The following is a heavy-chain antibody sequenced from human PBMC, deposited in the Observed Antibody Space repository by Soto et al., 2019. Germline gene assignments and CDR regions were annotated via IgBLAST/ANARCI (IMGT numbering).Heavy chain of an antibody. D-gene: IGHD6-19*01. CDR1: GASIIGFY. CDR3: ARAERFPRSWFDP. Sequence: SETLSLTCTVSGASIIGFYWSWIRKSAGKGLEWIGRIYATGTTDYNPSLKSRVMMSVDTSKKQFSLKLRSVTAADTAMYFCARAERFPRSWFDPWGKGTQVTVSS. J-gene: IGHJ5*02. V-gene: IGHV4-4*07. CDR2: IYATGTT.